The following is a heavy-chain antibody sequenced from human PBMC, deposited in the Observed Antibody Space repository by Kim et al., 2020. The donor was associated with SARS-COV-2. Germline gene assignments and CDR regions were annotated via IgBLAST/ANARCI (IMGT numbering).Heavy chain of an antibody. D-gene: IGHD5-12*01. J-gene: IGHJ4*02. CDR1: GFTFSSYG. V-gene: IGHV3-33*01. CDR3: ARRGYSGLLDYFDY. Sequence: GGSLRLSCAASGFTFSSYGMHWVRQAPGKGLEWVAVIWYDGSNKYYADSVKGRFTISRDNSKNTLYLQMNSLRAEDTAVYYCARRGYSGLLDYFDYWGQGTLVTVSS. CDR2: IWYDGSNK.